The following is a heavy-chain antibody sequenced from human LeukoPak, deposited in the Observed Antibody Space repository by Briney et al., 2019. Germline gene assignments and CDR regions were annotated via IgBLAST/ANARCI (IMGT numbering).Heavy chain of an antibody. D-gene: IGHD2/OR15-2a*01. CDR2: IYSGGST. CDR1: GFAVSSNY. J-gene: IGHJ6*02. V-gene: IGHV3-53*01. Sequence: PGGSLRLSCAASGFAVSSNYMSWVRQIPGKGLEWVSVIYSGGSTYYADSVKGRFTISRDKSKNTLYLQMNSLRAEDTAVYFCARDPSFSVPYYYYGMDVWGQGTTVTVSS. CDR3: ARDPSFSVPYYYYGMDV.